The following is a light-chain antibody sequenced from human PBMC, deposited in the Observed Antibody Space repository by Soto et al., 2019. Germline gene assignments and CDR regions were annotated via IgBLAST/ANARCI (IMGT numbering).Light chain of an antibody. Sequence: QSVLTQPASVSGSPGQSITISCTGSNSDVGGYKYVSWYQQHPGKAPKLMIYEVNNRPSGVSTRFSGSKSGNTASLTISGLQAEDEADYYCTSYTRIKTRVFGGGTKLTVL. J-gene: IGLJ3*02. CDR1: NSDVGGYKY. V-gene: IGLV2-14*01. CDR3: TSYTRIKTRV. CDR2: EVN.